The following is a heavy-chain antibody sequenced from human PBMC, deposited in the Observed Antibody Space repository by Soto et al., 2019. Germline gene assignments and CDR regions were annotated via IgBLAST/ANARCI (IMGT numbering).Heavy chain of an antibody. Sequence: HPGGSLRLSCTASGFTFGDYAMSWVRQAPGKGLEWVGFIRSKAYGGTTEYAASVEGRFTISRDDSKSIAYLQMNSLKTEDTAVYYCTRVSYSSSWVKALYYYGMDVWGQGTTVTVSS. V-gene: IGHV3-49*04. CDR2: IRSKAYGGTT. CDR1: GFTFGDYA. J-gene: IGHJ6*02. CDR3: TRVSYSSSWVKALYYYGMDV. D-gene: IGHD6-13*01.